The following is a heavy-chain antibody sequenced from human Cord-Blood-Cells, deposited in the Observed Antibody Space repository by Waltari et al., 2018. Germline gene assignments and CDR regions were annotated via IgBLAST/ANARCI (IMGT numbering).Heavy chain of an antibody. CDR1: GGSISSGGYS. CDR2: IYHSGST. D-gene: IGHD5-18*01. Sequence: QLQLQESGSGLVKPSQTLSLTCAVSGGSISSGGYSWSWIRQPPGKGLEWIGYIYHSGSTYYNSSLKSRVTISVDRSKNQFSLKLSSVTAADTAVYYCARDNRGYSYGDAFDIWGQGTMVTVSS. CDR3: ARDNRGYSYGDAFDI. V-gene: IGHV4-30-2*01. J-gene: IGHJ3*02.